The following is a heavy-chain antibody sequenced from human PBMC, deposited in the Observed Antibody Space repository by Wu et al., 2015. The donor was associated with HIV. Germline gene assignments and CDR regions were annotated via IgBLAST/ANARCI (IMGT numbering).Heavy chain of an antibody. CDR1: GYIFINYD. Sequence: QVQLIQSGAEVKKPGASVKVSCKASGYIFINYDMNWVRQAPGQGLEWMGWINPNSVNTGFAQEFQGRVTITSNTSISTVYMELSSLKTEDSAXIXXRVVVDYYVGRYYLHSGRGGRKRYVRTVPSSYAVPTRTEPAYG. CDR3: RVVVDYYVGRYYLHSGRGGRKRYVRTVPSSYAVPTRTEPAYG. CDR2: INPNSVNT. D-gene: IGHD3-10*01. J-gene: IGHJ6*01. V-gene: IGHV1-8*03.